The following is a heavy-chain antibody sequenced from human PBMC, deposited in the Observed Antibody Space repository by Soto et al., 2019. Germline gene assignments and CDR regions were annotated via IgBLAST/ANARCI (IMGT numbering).Heavy chain of an antibody. Sequence: QVQLVQSGSSVKKPGSSVKVSCKASGGTFSSYAISWVRQAPGQGLEWMGGIIPIFNATPYAQKFQGRVTITADESTSIAYMELSSLRSEDTAVYYCAREDFDSEIYYGMDVWGQGTTVTVSS. CDR3: AREDFDSEIYYGMDV. V-gene: IGHV1-69*01. CDR2: IIPIFNAT. CDR1: GGTFSSYA. D-gene: IGHD3-3*01. J-gene: IGHJ6*02.